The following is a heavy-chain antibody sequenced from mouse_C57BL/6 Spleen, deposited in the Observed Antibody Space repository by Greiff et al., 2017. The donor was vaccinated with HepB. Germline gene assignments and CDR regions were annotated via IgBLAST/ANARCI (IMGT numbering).Heavy chain of an antibody. J-gene: IGHJ2*01. CDR3: ARGGGFYRYFDY. D-gene: IGHD2-1*01. V-gene: IGHV1-52*01. CDR1: GYTFTSYW. Sequence: QVQLQQPGAELVRPGSSVKLSCKASGYTFTSYWMHWVKQRPIQGLEWIGNIDPSDSETHYNHKFKDKATLTVDKSSSTAYMQLSSLTSEVSAVYYCARGGGFYRYFDYWGQGTTLTVSS. CDR2: IDPSDSET.